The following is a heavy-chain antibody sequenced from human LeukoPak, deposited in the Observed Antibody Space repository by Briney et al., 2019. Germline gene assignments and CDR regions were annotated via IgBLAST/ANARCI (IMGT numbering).Heavy chain of an antibody. J-gene: IGHJ4*02. CDR3: ATDTYSSGWSVLKY. V-gene: IGHV1-24*01. Sequence: ASVRVSCKVSGYTLTVLSMHWVRQAPGKGLEWMGGFDPEDGETIYAQKFQGRVTMTEDTSTDTAYMELSSLRSEDTAVYYCATDTYSSGWSVLKYWGQGTLVTVSS. D-gene: IGHD6-19*01. CDR1: GYTLTVLS. CDR2: FDPEDGET.